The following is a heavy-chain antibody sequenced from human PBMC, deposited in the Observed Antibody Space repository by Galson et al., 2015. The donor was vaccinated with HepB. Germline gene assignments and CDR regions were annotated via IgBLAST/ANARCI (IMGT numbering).Heavy chain of an antibody. Sequence: SVKVSCKASGYTFTGYYMHWVRQAPGQGLEWMGRINPNSGGTNYAQKFQGRVTMTRDTSISTAYMELSRLRSDDTAVYYCAREVVSAAGSFDYWGQGTLVTVSS. V-gene: IGHV1-2*06. D-gene: IGHD6-13*01. CDR3: AREVVSAAGSFDY. CDR2: INPNSGGT. J-gene: IGHJ4*02. CDR1: GYTFTGYY.